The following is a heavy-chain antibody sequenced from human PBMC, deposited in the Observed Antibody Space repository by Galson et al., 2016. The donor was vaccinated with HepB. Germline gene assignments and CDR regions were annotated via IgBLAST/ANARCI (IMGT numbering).Heavy chain of an antibody. CDR2: IHLSGNT. J-gene: IGHJ5*02. CDR1: GDSVSSENR. V-gene: IGHV4-4*02. CDR3: ARHDGFYYDTTGNSEAWFDP. D-gene: IGHD3-16*01. Sequence: SETLSLTCAVSGDSVSSENRWSWVRQSPGKGLEWIGEIHLSGNTKYNPSLASRVIISLDKSRNQFSLHLNSVTAADSAVYYRARHDGFYYDTTGNSEAWFDPWGQGTLVVVSS.